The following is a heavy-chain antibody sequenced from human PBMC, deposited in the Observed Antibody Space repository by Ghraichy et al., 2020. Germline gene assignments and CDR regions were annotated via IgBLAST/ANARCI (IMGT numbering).Heavy chain of an antibody. J-gene: IGHJ5*02. V-gene: IGHV4-4*08. D-gene: IGHD3-16*01. Sequence: PETLSLTCSVSGGSIIYYYFSWVCHFPARGMEWIGYVYSDGSTDYNPSLKSRASISDDTSMNQFSLPLTSMTDTDTAIYYCARGANWRATFDLWGLGPLVSVTS. CDR1: GGSIIYYY. CDR3: ARGANWRATFDL. CDR2: VYSDGST.